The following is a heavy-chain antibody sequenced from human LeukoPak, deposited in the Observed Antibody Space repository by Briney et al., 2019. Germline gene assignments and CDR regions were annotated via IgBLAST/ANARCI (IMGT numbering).Heavy chain of an antibody. J-gene: IGHJ6*03. CDR1: GFTFSSYG. V-gene: IGHV3-30*18. Sequence: GGSLRLSCAASGFTFSSYGMHWVRQAPGKGLEWVAVISYDGSNKYYADSVKGRFTTSRDNSKNTLYLQMNSLRAEDTAVYYCAEEFTGIAAAAYMDVWGKGTTVTVSS. D-gene: IGHD6-13*01. CDR3: AEEFTGIAAAAYMDV. CDR2: ISYDGSNK.